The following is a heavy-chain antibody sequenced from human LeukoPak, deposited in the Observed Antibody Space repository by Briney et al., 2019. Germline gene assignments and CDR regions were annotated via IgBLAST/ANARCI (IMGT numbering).Heavy chain of an antibody. CDR3: VGNNAMDV. V-gene: IGHV3-7*03. J-gene: IGHJ6*02. CDR2: VNRDGSET. Sequence: GGSLRLSCAVSGFTLSNHWMTWVRQVPGRGPEWVANVNRDGSETYYLDSVKGRFTISRDNAKNSLYLQMNSLRAEDTALYYCVGNNAMDVWGQGTTVIVSS. D-gene: IGHD2-8*01. CDR1: GFTLSNHW.